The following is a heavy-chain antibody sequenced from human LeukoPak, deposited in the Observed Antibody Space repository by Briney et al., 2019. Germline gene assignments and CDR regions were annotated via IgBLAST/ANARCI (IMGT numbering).Heavy chain of an antibody. D-gene: IGHD3-10*01. J-gene: IGHJ6*02. V-gene: IGHV4-31*03. Sequence: SQTLSLTCTVSGGSISSGGYYWSWIRQHPGKGLEWIGYIYYSGSTYYNPPLKSRVTISVDTSKNQFSLKLSSVTAADTAVYYCARYITMVRGVITYYYYGMDVWGQGTTVTVSS. CDR1: GGSISSGGYY. CDR3: ARYITMVRGVITYYYYGMDV. CDR2: IYYSGST.